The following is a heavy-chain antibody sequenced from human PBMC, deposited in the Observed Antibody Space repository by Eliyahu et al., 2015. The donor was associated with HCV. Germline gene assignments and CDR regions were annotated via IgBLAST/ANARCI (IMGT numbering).Heavy chain of an antibody. Sequence: QVQLEESGGGVVQPGRSXRLSCITYXFTFXXFPMHWVRQPPGRGLXWVASISYDGSTKYYADSVKGRLTISRDNSKHSLYLQMDRLRTEDSAVYFCATWIRDTSMSNFYAVDVWGQGTKVTVSS. V-gene: IGHV3-30*04. CDR3: ATWIRDTSMSNFYAVDV. CDR1: XFTFXXFP. D-gene: IGHD5-18*01. CDR2: ISYDGSTK. J-gene: IGHJ6*02.